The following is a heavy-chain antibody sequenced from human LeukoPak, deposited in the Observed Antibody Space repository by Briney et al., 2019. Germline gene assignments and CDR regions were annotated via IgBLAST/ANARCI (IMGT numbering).Heavy chain of an antibody. D-gene: IGHD1-26*01. CDR3: AIGGSYYLPPFDY. J-gene: IGHJ4*02. CDR1: GGTFSSYA. V-gene: IGHV1-69*05. CDR2: IIPIFGTA. Sequence: GASVKVSCKASGGTFSSYAISWVRQAPGQGLEWMGGIIPIFGTANYAQRFQGRVTITTDESTSTAYMELSSLRSEDTAVYYCAIGGSYYLPPFDYWGQGTLVTVPS.